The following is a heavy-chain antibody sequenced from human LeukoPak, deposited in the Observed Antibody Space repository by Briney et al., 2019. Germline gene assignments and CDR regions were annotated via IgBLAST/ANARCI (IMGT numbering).Heavy chain of an antibody. Sequence: SVKVSCKASGGTFSSYAISWVRQAPGQGLEWMGGIIPIFGTANYAQKFQGRVTITADKSTSTAYMELSSLRSEDTAVYYCATGGGYCTNGVCPRGDYWGQGTLVTVSS. CDR3: ATGGGYCTNGVCPRGDY. J-gene: IGHJ4*02. D-gene: IGHD2-8*01. CDR1: GGTFSSYA. CDR2: IIPIFGTA. V-gene: IGHV1-69*06.